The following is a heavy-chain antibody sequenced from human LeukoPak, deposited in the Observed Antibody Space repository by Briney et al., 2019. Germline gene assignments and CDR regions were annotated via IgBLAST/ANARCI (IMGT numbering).Heavy chain of an antibody. CDR3: ARDRSRWGYFDY. D-gene: IGHD7-27*01. CDR1: GYTFTSYY. V-gene: IGHV1-46*01. J-gene: IGHJ4*02. CDR2: INPSGGST. Sequence: ASVKVSCKASGYTFTSYYMHWVRQAPGQGLEWMGIINPSGGSTGYAQKFQGRVTMTRDTSTSTVYMELSSLRSEDTAVYYCARDRSRWGYFDYWGQGTLVTVSS.